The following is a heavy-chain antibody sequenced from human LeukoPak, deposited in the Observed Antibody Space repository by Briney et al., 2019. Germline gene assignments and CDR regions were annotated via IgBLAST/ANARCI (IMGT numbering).Heavy chain of an antibody. J-gene: IGHJ4*02. CDR2: ISSSSIYI. D-gene: IGHD6-13*01. CDR3: ARGSRGNIAAAGHFDY. CDR1: GFIFSICS. V-gene: IGHV3-21*01. Sequence: GGSLRLSCAASGFIFSICSMNWVRQAPGKGLEWVSSISSSSIYIYYADSVKGRFTISRDNAKNSLYLQMNSLRAEDTAVYYCARGSRGNIAAAGHFDYWGQGTLVTVSS.